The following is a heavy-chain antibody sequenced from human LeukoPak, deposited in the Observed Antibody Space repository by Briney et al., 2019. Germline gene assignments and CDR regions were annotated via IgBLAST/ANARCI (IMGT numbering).Heavy chain of an antibody. V-gene: IGHV1-2*02. CDR2: INPNSGDT. CDR1: GYTFTGYY. CDR3: ARAHGYCSGGSCYRSPYYYYYMDV. D-gene: IGHD2-15*01. Sequence: ASVKVSCKACGYTFTGYYIHWVGQAPGQGLEWMGWINPNSGDTNYAQKFQGRVTMTRDTSISTAYMELSRLRSDDTAVYCCARAHGYCSGGSCYRSPYYYYYMDVWGKGTTVTVSS. J-gene: IGHJ6*03.